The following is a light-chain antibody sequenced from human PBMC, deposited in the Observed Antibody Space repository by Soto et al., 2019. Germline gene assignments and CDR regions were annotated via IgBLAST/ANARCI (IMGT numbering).Light chain of an antibody. Sequence: EIVLTQSPGTLSLSPGEGAALSCRASQSLTNNYLAWYQQKPGQAPRLLIYGASSRATGIPDRFSGSGSGTDFTLTISRLEPEDFAVYYCQQYVNSWTFGQGTKVDIK. J-gene: IGKJ1*01. V-gene: IGKV3-20*01. CDR2: GAS. CDR1: QSLTNNY. CDR3: QQYVNSWT.